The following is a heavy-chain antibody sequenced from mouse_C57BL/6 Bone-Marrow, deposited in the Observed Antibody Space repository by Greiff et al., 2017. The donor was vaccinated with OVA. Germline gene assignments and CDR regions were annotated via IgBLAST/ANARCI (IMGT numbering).Heavy chain of an antibody. CDR2: INPSTGGT. CDR3: ARKEEFISDY. Sequence: EVQLLESGPELVKPGASVKISCKASGYSFTGYYMNWVKQSPEKSLEWIGEINPSTGGTTYNQKFKAKATLTVDKSSSTAYMQLKSLTSEDSAVYYCARKEEFISDYWGQGTTLTVSS. D-gene: IGHD1-1*01. V-gene: IGHV1-42*01. CDR1: GYSFTGYY. J-gene: IGHJ2*01.